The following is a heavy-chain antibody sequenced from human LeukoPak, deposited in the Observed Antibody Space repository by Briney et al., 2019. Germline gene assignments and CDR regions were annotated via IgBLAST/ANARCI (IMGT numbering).Heavy chain of an antibody. CDR2: IYPGDSDT. J-gene: IGHJ6*04. V-gene: IGHV5-51*01. D-gene: IGHD3-10*01. Sequence: PGESLRISCKGSGYSFTSYWIGWVRQMPGEGLEWMGIIYPGDSDTRYSPSFQGQVTIPADKSISTAYLQWSSLKASDTAMYYCARFLLWFGELPYGMDVWGKGTTVTVSS. CDR1: GYSFTSYW. CDR3: ARFLLWFGELPYGMDV.